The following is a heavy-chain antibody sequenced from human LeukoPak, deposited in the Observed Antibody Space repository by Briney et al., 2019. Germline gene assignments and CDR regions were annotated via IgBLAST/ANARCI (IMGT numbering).Heavy chain of an antibody. CDR3: ARDLGNTGWYTFDY. CDR2: TYYRSKWYN. CDR1: GDSVSSNNGA. V-gene: IGHV6-1*01. J-gene: IGHJ4*02. Sequence: SQTLSLTCDISGDSVSSNNGAWNWPRQSPSRGLEWLGRTYYRSKWYNDYAGSLNGRITISPDTSENQFSLHLNSVTPEDTAVYYCARDLGNTGWYTFDYWGQGILVTVSS. D-gene: IGHD6-19*01.